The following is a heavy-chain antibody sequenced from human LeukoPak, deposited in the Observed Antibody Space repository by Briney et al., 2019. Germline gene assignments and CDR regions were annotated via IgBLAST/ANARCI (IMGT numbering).Heavy chain of an antibody. D-gene: IGHD6-6*01. Sequence: GGSLRRSCAASGFDFSSNWMHWVRHAPGQGLVWVSRIKGDGISTNYADSVKGRFTISRDNAKNSLYLQINSLRAEDTAVYYCARSSYSSSSSVWGQGTMVTVSS. CDR1: GFDFSSNW. CDR3: ARSSYSSSSSV. J-gene: IGHJ3*01. V-gene: IGHV3-74*01. CDR2: IKGDGIST.